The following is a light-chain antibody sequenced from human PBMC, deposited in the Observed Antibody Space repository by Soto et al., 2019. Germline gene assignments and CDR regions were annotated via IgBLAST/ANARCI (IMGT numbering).Light chain of an antibody. Sequence: QSALTQPASVSGSPGQSITISCTGTSSDVGGYNYVSWYQQHPGKAPKFMIYDVSNRPSGVSNRVSGCKSGNTASLNISGIQDEDGADSYGCSYTTSNTRQIVFGTGTKLTVL. CDR3: CSYTTSNTRQIV. V-gene: IGLV2-14*03. CDR2: DVS. CDR1: SSDVGGYNY. J-gene: IGLJ1*01.